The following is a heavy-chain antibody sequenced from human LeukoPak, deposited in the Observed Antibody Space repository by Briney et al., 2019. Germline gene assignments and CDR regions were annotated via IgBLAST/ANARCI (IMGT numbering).Heavy chain of an antibody. J-gene: IGHJ5*02. CDR1: GFTFSSYG. CDR2: IWYDGSNK. Sequence: GGSLRLSCAASGFTFSSYGMHWVRQAPGKGLEWVAVIWYDGSNKYYADSVKGRFTISRDNSKSTLYLQMSSLRAGDTAVYYCAKGDNWQWLASWGQGTLVTVSS. CDR3: AKGDNWQWLAS. D-gene: IGHD6-19*01. V-gene: IGHV3-33*06.